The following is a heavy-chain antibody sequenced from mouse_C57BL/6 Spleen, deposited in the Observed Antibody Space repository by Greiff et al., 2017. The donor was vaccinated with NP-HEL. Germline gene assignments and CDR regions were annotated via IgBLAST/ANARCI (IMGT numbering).Heavy chain of an antibody. V-gene: IGHV1-61*01. D-gene: IGHD3-3*01. CDR2: IYPSDSET. Sequence: VQLQQSGAELVRPGSSVKLSCKASGYTFTSYWMDWVKQRPGQGLEWIGNIYPSDSETHYNQKFKDKATLTVDKSSSTAYMQLSSLTSEDSAVYYCARRGDTVYFDVWGTGTTVTVSS. CDR3: ARRGDTVYFDV. J-gene: IGHJ1*03. CDR1: GYTFTSYW.